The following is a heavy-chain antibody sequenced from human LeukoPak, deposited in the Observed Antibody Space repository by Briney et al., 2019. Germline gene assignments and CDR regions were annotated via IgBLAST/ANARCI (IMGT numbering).Heavy chain of an antibody. CDR2: IYYSGST. Sequence: PSETLSLTCTASGGSINNYYWSWIRQPPGKGLEWIGYIYYSGSTNYNPSLKSRVTISVDTSKNHFSLKLSSPTAADTAVYYCARHRGSGYPYFDYWGQGTLVTVSS. V-gene: IGHV4-59*01. D-gene: IGHD3-22*01. CDR3: ARHRGSGYPYFDY. CDR1: GGSINNYY. J-gene: IGHJ4*02.